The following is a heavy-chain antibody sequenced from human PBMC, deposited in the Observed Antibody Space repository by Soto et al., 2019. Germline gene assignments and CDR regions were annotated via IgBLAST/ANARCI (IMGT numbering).Heavy chain of an antibody. V-gene: IGHV3-48*02. D-gene: IGHD2-15*01. CDR1: GFTFSDYA. CDR3: ARERVLVRVAGTPTYYYYGMDV. Sequence: EVQLVESGGGLAQPGGSLRLSCAASGFTFSDYAMNWVRQAPGKGLEWVSYITSGSSTIYYAVSVKGRFTISRDNAKNTLYLQMNSLRDEDTAVYYCARERVLVRVAGTPTYYYYGMDVWGQGTTVTVSS. J-gene: IGHJ6*02. CDR2: ITSGSSTI.